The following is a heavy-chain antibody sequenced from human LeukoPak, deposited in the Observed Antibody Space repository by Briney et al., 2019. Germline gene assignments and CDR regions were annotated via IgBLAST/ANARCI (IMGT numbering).Heavy chain of an antibody. J-gene: IGHJ5*02. V-gene: IGHV3-11*04. CDR2: ISSSGSTL. Sequence: PGGSLRLSCAASGFTFSDYYMSWIRQAPGKGLEWVSYISSSGSTLYYADSVKGRFTISRDNAKNSLYLQMNSLRAGDTAVYYCARDRDAVYYYDSSGYYYTGENWFDPWGQGTLVTVSS. CDR3: ARDRDAVYYYDSSGYYYTGENWFDP. CDR1: GFTFSDYY. D-gene: IGHD3-22*01.